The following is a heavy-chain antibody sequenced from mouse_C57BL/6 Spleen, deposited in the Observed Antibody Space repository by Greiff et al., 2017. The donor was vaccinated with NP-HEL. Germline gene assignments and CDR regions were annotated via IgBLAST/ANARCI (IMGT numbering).Heavy chain of an antibody. CDR3: AKNNLGRWDYAMDY. CDR1: GFSLTSYG. CDR2: IWGDGST. V-gene: IGHV2-3*01. Sequence: VKLQESGPGLVAPSQSLSITCTVSGFSLTSYGVSWVRQPPGKGLEWLGVIWGDGSTNYHSALISRLSISKDNSKSQVFLKLNSLQTDDTATYYCAKNNLGRWDYAMDYWGQGTSVTVSP. D-gene: IGHD4-1*01. J-gene: IGHJ4*01.